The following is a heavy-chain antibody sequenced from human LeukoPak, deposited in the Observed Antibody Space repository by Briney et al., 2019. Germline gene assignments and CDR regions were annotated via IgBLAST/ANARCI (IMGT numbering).Heavy chain of an antibody. V-gene: IGHV4-4*07. J-gene: IGHJ6*03. CDR2: IYTSGST. CDR1: GGSISSYY. CDR3: AKTYHSSRAHYYYYYYMDV. D-gene: IGHD6-13*01. Sequence: SETLSPTRTVSGGSISSYYWSWIRQPAGKGLEWIGRIYTSGSTNYNPSLKSRVTMSVDTSKNQFSLKLSSVTAADTAVYYCAKTYHSSRAHYYYYYYMDVWGKGTTVTISS.